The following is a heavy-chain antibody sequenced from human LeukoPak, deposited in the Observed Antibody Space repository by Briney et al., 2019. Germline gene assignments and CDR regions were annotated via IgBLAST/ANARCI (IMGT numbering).Heavy chain of an antibody. CDR1: GFTVSSNY. V-gene: IGHV3-53*01. D-gene: IGHD4-11*01. Sequence: GGSLRLSCAASGFTVSSNYMSWVRQAPGKGLEWVSVIYSGGSTYYADSVKGRFTISRDNSKNTLYLQMNSLRAEDTAVYYYARTVTVTTFYYYYGMDVWGQGTTVTVSS. CDR2: IYSGGST. J-gene: IGHJ6*02. CDR3: ARTVTVTTFYYYYGMDV.